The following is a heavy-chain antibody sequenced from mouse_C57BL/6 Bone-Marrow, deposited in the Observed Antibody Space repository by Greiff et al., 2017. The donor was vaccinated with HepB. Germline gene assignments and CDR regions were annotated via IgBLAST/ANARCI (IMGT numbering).Heavy chain of an antibody. V-gene: IGHV5-4*01. J-gene: IGHJ4*01. CDR1: GFTFSSYA. CDR3: ARDYSNYVFYAMDY. CDR2: ISDGGSYT. D-gene: IGHD2-5*01. Sequence: EVMLVESGGGLVKPGGSLKLSCAASGFTFSSYAMSWVRQTPGKRLEWVATISDGGSYTYYPDNVKGRFTISRDNAKNNLYLQMSHLKSEDTAMYYCARDYSNYVFYAMDYWGQGTSVTVSS.